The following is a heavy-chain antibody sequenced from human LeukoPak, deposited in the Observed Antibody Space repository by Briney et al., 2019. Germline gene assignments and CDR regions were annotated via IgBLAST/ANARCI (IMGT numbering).Heavy chain of an antibody. D-gene: IGHD6-13*01. CDR1: GYSFTSYW. CDR3: ARRITSYSSSWYGTSLPNWFDP. Sequence: GESLKISCKGSGYSFTSYWIGWVRQMPGKGLEWMGIIYPGDSDTRYSPSFQGQVTISADKSISTAYLQWSSLKASDTAMYYCARRITSYSSSWYGTSLPNWFDPWGQGTLVTVSS. J-gene: IGHJ5*02. V-gene: IGHV5-51*01. CDR2: IYPGDSDT.